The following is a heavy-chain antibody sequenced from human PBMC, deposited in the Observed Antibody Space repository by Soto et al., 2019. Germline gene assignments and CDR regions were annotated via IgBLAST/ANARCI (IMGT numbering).Heavy chain of an antibody. V-gene: IGHV3-48*03. Sequence: EVQVVESGGGSVQPGGSLRLSCAASGFPFSTFEMNWVRQAPGKGLEWLSYISGGGGTYYADSLKGRFTISRDNAKNSLYLQMTSLRVEETAVYFCVGGGLSYFDHWGQGALVTVSS. CDR1: GFPFSTFE. CDR3: VGGGLSYFDH. CDR2: ISGGGGT. D-gene: IGHD3-16*01. J-gene: IGHJ4*02.